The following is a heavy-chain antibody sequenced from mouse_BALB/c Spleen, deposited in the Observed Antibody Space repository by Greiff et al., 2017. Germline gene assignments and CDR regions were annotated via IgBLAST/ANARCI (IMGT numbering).Heavy chain of an antibody. CDR2: IWGGGST. CDR3: AKHPYGNPLYWYFDV. D-gene: IGHD2-1*01. CDR1: GFSLTDYG. V-gene: IGHV2-6-5*01. J-gene: IGHJ1*01. Sequence: QVQLQQSGPGLVAPSQSLSITCTVSGFSLTDYGVSWIRQPPGKGLEWLGVIWGGGSTYYNSALKSRLSISKDNSKSQVFLKMNSLQTDDTAMYYCAKHPYGNPLYWYFDVWGAGTTVTVSS.